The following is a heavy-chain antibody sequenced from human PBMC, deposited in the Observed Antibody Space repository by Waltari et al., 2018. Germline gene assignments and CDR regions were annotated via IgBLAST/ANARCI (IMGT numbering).Heavy chain of an antibody. CDR3: ASSPKEGY. Sequence: EVQLVESGGGLIQPGGSLRVSCAASGFPVNNNYMIWVSQAPGKGLEWVSLIFSGGNTFYADSVRGRFTISRDSSKNTLYLQMNSLRTEDTAVYYCASSPKEGYWGQGTLVTVSS. CDR1: GFPVNNNY. J-gene: IGHJ4*02. CDR2: IFSGGNT. V-gene: IGHV3-53*01.